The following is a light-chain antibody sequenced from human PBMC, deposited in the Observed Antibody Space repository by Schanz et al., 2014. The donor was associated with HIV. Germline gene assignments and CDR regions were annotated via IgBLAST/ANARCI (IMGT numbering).Light chain of an antibody. Sequence: QSALTQPASVSGSPGQSITISCTGTSSDVGGYNYVSWYQQHPGKAPKLMIYDVSNRPSGVSNRFSGSKSGNTASLTIYGLQAEDEADYYCSSYTSTNTLWVFGGGTKLTVL. CDR2: DVS. CDR3: SSYTSTNTLWV. J-gene: IGLJ3*02. V-gene: IGLV2-14*01. CDR1: SSDVGGYNY.